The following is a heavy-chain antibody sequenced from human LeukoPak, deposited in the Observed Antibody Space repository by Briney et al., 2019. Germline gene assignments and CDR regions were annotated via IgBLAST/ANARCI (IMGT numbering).Heavy chain of an antibody. CDR2: ISGSGDGSGDTT. V-gene: IGHV3-23*01. CDR3: ARDRIPPRRRETTVVTGLGY. Sequence: GGSLRLSCAASGFTFSTYSLAWVRQPPGKGLEWVSSISGSGDGSGDTTYYADSVKGRFTISRDNSKNTLYLQMNSLRAEDTAVYYCARDRIPPRRRETTVVTGLGYWGQGTLVTVSS. D-gene: IGHD4-23*01. J-gene: IGHJ4*02. CDR1: GFTFSTYS.